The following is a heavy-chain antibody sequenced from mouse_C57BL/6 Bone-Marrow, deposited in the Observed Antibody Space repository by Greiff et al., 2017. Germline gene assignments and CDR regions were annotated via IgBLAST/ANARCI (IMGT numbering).Heavy chain of an antibody. CDR3: TTSSTTVVAEEGYYFDY. CDR2: IDPENGDT. J-gene: IGHJ2*01. Sequence: VQLKESGAELVRPGASVKLSCTASGFNIKDDYMHWVKQRPEQGLEWIRWIDPENGDTEYASKFQGKATITADTSSNTAYLQLSSLTSEDTAVYYCTTSSTTVVAEEGYYFDYWGQGTTLTVSS. D-gene: IGHD1-1*01. V-gene: IGHV14-4*01. CDR1: GFNIKDDY.